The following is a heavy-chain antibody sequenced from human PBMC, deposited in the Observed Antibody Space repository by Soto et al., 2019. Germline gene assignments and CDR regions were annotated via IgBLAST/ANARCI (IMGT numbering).Heavy chain of an antibody. CDR1: GFTVSSNY. V-gene: IGHV3-53*01. D-gene: IGHD3-22*01. CDR2: IYSGGST. Sequence: GGSLRLSCAASGFTVSSNYMGWVRQAPGKGLEWVSVIYSGGSTYYADSVKGRFTISRDNSKNTLYLQMNSLRAEDTAVYYCARAGYYDSRGYWHDAFDIWGQGTMVTV. CDR3: ARAGYYDSRGYWHDAFDI. J-gene: IGHJ3*02.